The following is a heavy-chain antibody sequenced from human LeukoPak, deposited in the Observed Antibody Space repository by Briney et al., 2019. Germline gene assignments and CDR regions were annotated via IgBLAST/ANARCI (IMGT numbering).Heavy chain of an antibody. V-gene: IGHV3-11*06. CDR1: GFTFSSYY. CDR2: ISCSGSYE. D-gene: IGHD2-15*01. J-gene: IGHJ5*02. Sequence: GGSLRLSCAASGFTFSSYYMSWVRQAPGKGLEWVSYISCSGSYENYADSVKGRFTISRDNAKNSVYLQRNSLRAEDTAVYYCARGRYCSGGRCYAGGWFDPWGEGTLVTVSS. CDR3: ARGRYCSGGRCYAGGWFDP.